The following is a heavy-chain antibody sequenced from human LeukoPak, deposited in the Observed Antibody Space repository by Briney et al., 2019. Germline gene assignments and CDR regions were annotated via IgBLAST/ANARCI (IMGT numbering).Heavy chain of an antibody. J-gene: IGHJ6*03. CDR2: IYYSGST. V-gene: IGHV4-31*03. D-gene: IGHD4-17*01. CDR3: ARALLRDYYYMDV. Sequence: SQTLSLTCSVSGGSISSGGYYWSWIRQHPGKVLEWIGYIYYSGSTYYNPSLKSRVTISVDTSKNQFSLKLSSVTAADTAVYYCARALLRDYYYMDVWGKGTTVTVSS. CDR1: GGSISSGGYY.